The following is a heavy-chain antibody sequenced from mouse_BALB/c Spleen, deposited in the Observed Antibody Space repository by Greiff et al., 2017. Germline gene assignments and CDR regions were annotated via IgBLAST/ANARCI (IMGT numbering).Heavy chain of an antibody. J-gene: IGHJ2*01. D-gene: IGHD2-3*01. Sequence: DVMLVESGGGLVQPGGSRKLSCAASGFTFSSFGMHWVRQAPEKGLEWVAYISSGSSTIYYADTVKGRFTISRDNPKNTLFLQMTSLRSEDTAMYYCARMNDGYPDYWGQGTTLTVSS. V-gene: IGHV5-17*02. CDR1: GFTFSSFG. CDR3: ARMNDGYPDY. CDR2: ISSGSSTI.